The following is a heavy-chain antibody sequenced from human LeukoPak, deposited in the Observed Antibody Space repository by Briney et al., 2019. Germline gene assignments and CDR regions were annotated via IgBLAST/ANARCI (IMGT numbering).Heavy chain of an antibody. CDR3: ARLYYYDSSGYHFPYYYFDY. Sequence: SETLSLTCTVSGYSISSGYYWGWIRQPPGKGLEWIGSIYHSGSTYYNPSLKSRVTISVDTSKNQFSLKLSSVTAADTAVYYCARLYYYDSSGYHFPYYYFDYWGQGTLVTVSS. CDR2: IYHSGST. CDR1: GYSISSGYY. D-gene: IGHD3-22*01. V-gene: IGHV4-38-2*02. J-gene: IGHJ4*02.